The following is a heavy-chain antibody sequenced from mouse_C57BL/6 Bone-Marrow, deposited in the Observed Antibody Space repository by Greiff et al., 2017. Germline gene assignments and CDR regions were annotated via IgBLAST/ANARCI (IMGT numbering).Heavy chain of an antibody. CDR2: IDPSDSYT. J-gene: IGHJ3*01. CDR3: AADGYYGFAY. V-gene: IGHV1-69*01. Sequence: VQLQQPGAELVMPGASVKLSCKASGYTFTSYWMHWVKQRPGQGLEWIGEIDPSDSYTNYNQKFKGKSTLTVDKSSSTAYMQLSRLTSEDSAVYYCAADGYYGFAYWGQGTLVTVSA. CDR1: GYTFTSYW. D-gene: IGHD2-3*01.